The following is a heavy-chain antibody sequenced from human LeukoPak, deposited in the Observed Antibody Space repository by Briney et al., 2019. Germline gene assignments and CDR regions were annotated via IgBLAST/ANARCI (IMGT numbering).Heavy chain of an antibody. J-gene: IGHJ1*01. CDR2: INPIFDTP. Sequence: SVKVSCKAAAGTLDNFAIIWVRQAPGQGLEWMGGINPIFDTPNYAQKFQDRVKNTMHESTTTVYMELSSLRFEDTAVYYCARDGRGYSFAEYFQYWGLGTLVTVSS. CDR3: ARDGRGYSFAEYFQY. D-gene: IGHD5-18*01. CDR1: AGTLDNFA. V-gene: IGHV1-69*05.